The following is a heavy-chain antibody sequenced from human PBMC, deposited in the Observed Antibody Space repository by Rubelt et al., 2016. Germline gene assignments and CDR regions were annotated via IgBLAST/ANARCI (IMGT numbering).Heavy chain of an antibody. J-gene: IGHJ4*02. CDR2: INPDNGGT. D-gene: IGHD3-16*02. V-gene: IGHV1-2*02. CDR3: ARDREITFGGVIPPLYYFDY. Sequence: GQLVQSAADVKKPGASVRVSCTASGYTFTGYYIHWVRQAPGQGLEWMGWINPDNGGTNYAQKFQGRVTVTSDTSTTTSHMELSRLTADDTAVYFCARDREITFGGVIPPLYYFDYWGQGTLVTVSS. CDR1: GYTFTGYY.